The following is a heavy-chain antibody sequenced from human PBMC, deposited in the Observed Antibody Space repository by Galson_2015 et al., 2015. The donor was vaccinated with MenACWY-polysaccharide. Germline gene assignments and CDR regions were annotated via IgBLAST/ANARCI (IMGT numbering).Heavy chain of an antibody. D-gene: IGHD3-22*01. CDR2: MNPNSGNT. J-gene: IGHJ5*02. V-gene: IGHV1-8*02. Sequence: VKVSCKASGYTFSSYDINWVRQTTGQGLEWMGWMNPNSGNTGYAQKFQGRVTMTRNTSISIAYMELSSLRPEDTAVYYCARGGKYYYDSSGYLNWFDPWGQGTLVTVSS. CDR3: ARGGKYYYDSSGYLNWFDP. CDR1: GYTFSSYD.